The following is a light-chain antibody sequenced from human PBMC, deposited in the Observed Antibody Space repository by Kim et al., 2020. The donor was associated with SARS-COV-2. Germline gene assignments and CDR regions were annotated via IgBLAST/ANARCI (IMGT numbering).Light chain of an antibody. CDR2: AAA. CDR1: ISNS. CDR3: QQYNTYPYT. V-gene: IGKV1-16*02. Sequence: ISNSLAWFQQKSGKAPKSLIYAAASLHGAVPSKFSGSGSGADFSLTITNLQPEDFATYHCQQYNTYPYTFGQGTKLEI. J-gene: IGKJ2*01.